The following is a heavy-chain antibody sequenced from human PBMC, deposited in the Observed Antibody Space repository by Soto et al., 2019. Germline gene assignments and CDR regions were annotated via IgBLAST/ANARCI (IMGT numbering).Heavy chain of an antibody. V-gene: IGHV3-33*01. CDR3: ARDSSALDV. J-gene: IGHJ6*02. CDR2: IRHDGSNQ. CDR1: GFTFRSFA. Sequence: QVQLVESGGGVVQPGRSLRLSCAASGFTFRSFAMHWVRQAPGKGLEWVAIIRHDGSNQYYADSVKGRFTISRDNSNNTLFLQMSSLRAEDTAVYYCARDSSALDVWGQGTTVTVSS.